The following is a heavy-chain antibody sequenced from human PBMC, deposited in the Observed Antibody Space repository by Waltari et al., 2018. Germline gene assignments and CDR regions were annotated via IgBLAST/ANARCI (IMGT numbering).Heavy chain of an antibody. J-gene: IGHJ3*02. CDR2: IIPILGIA. Sequence: QVQLVQSGAEVKKPGSSVKVSCKASGGTFSSYAISWVRQAPGQGLEWMGGIIPILGIANYAPKFQGRVTITADESTSTAYMELSSLRSEDTAVYYCARDRGDGYRNDAFDIWGQGTMVTVSS. CDR3: ARDRGDGYRNDAFDI. D-gene: IGHD5-12*01. CDR1: GGTFSSYA. V-gene: IGHV1-69*04.